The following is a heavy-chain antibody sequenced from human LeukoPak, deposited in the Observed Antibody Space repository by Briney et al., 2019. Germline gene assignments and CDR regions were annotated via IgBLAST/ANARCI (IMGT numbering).Heavy chain of an antibody. CDR1: GFTFGSYS. Sequence: GGSLRLSCAASGFTFGSYSMDWVRQAPGKGLEWVSSISSSRSYIYYADSVKGRFTISRDNAKNSLYPQMNSLRAEDTAVYYCARAPSYYDSSGYYVHYWYFDLWGRGTLVTVSS. V-gene: IGHV3-21*01. J-gene: IGHJ2*01. CDR3: ARAPSYYDSSGYYVHYWYFDL. D-gene: IGHD3-22*01. CDR2: ISSSRSYI.